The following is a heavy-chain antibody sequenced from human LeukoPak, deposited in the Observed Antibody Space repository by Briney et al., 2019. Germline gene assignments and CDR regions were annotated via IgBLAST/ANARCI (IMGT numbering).Heavy chain of an antibody. CDR2: ISNDGGGT. V-gene: IGHV3-23*01. J-gene: IGHJ4*02. CDR1: GFIFNNYG. CDR3: ATGGSGYFLDI. D-gene: IGHD3-22*01. Sequence: GGSLRLSCAASGFIFNNYGLIWVRQAPGKGLQWVSAISNDGGGTTYADFVKGRLTISRDNSKNTLFLQMNSLRAEDTALYYCATGGSGYFLDISGEGALVTVSS.